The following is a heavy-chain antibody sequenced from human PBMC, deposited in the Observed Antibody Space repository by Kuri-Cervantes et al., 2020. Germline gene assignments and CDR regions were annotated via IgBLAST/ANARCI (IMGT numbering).Heavy chain of an antibody. CDR3: ARTPYSSSLYYFDY. CDR2: MYTSGST. V-gene: IGHV4-4*07. Sequence: SETLSLTCTVSGGSISSYYWSWIRQPAGKGLEWIGRMYTSGSTNYNPSFKSRVTISVDTSKNQFSLKLSSVTAADTAVYYCARTPYSSSLYYFDYWGQGTLVTVSS. CDR1: GGSISSYY. D-gene: IGHD6-13*01. J-gene: IGHJ4*02.